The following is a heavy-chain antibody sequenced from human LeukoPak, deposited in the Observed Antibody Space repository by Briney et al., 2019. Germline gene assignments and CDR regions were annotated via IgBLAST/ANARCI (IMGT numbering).Heavy chain of an antibody. CDR3: ARVVVAATTFDAFDI. CDR1: GGSISSYY. D-gene: IGHD2-15*01. CDR2: FYYSGST. V-gene: IGHV4-59*12. J-gene: IGHJ3*02. Sequence: SETLSLTCTVSGGSISSYYWSWIRQPPGRGLEWIGYFYYSGSTNYNPSLKSRVTISVDTSKNQFSLKLSSVTAADTAVYYCARVVVAATTFDAFDIWGQGTMVTVSS.